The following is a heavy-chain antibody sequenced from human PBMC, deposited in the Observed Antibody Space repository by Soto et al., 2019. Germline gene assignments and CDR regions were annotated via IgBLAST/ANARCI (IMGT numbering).Heavy chain of an antibody. CDR1: GGTFSSYT. D-gene: IGHD4-17*01. J-gene: IGHJ5*02. Sequence: QVQLVQSGAEVKKPGSSVKVSCKASGGTFSSYTISWVRQAPGQGLEWMGRIIPILGIANYAQKFQGRVTITADKSTSTAYMELSSLRSEDTAVYYCARDYGDYDGGSWGQGTLVSVSS. V-gene: IGHV1-69*02. CDR3: ARDYGDYDGGS. CDR2: IIPILGIA.